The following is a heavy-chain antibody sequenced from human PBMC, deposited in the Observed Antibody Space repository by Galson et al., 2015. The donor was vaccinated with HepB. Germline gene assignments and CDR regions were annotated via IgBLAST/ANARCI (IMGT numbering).Heavy chain of an antibody. J-gene: IGHJ4*02. D-gene: IGHD1-26*01. CDR2: IYSDGRT. Sequence: SLRLSCAASGFTVSSNYMSWVRQTPGKGLEWVSIIYSDGRTYYADSVRGRFSISRDNSKDTMYLQMNSLRAEDTAMYYCARAGRAVSSFRGLDYWGQGTLVTVSS. CDR3: ARAGRAVSSFRGLDY. CDR1: GFTVSSNY. V-gene: IGHV3-53*01.